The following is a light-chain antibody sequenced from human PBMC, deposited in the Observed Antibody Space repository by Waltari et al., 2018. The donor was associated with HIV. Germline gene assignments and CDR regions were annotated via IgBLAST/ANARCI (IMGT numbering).Light chain of an antibody. CDR2: GNT. J-gene: IGLJ1*01. CDR1: SSNIGAGYD. CDR3: QSYDSGLTAYV. V-gene: IGLV1-40*01. Sequence: QSVLTQPPSVSGAPGQRVTISFTGSSSNIGAGYDVHWFQQLPGTAPKLLIYGNTNRPSRVPYRFSGSRSGTSASLAITGLQAEDEADYYCQSYDSGLTAYVFGTGTKVTVL.